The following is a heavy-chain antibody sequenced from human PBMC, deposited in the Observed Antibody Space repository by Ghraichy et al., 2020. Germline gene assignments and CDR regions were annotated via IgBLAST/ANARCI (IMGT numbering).Heavy chain of an antibody. CDR2: ISSSSTI. Sequence: GGSLRLSCAASGFTFSSYSMNWVRQAPGKGLEWVSYISSSSTIYYADSVKGRFTISRDNAKNSLYLQMNSLRDEDTAVYYCARNIYRVHPLTVAKIFDYWGQGTLVTVSS. CDR1: GFTFSSYS. D-gene: IGHD5-12*01. J-gene: IGHJ4*02. CDR3: ARNIYRVHPLTVAKIFDY. V-gene: IGHV3-48*02.